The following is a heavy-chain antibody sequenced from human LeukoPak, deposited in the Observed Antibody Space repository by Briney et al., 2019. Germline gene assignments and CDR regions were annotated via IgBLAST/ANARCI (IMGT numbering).Heavy chain of an antibody. Sequence: GSLRLSCAASGFTVSSNYMSWVRQAPGKGLEWVSVIYSGGSTYYADSVKGRFTISRDNSKNTLYLQMNSLRAEDTAVYYCARERSSITGKATFDYWGQGTLVTVSS. V-gene: IGHV3-53*01. CDR1: GFTVSSNY. D-gene: IGHD1-20*01. CDR3: ARERSSITGKATFDY. J-gene: IGHJ4*02. CDR2: IYSGGST.